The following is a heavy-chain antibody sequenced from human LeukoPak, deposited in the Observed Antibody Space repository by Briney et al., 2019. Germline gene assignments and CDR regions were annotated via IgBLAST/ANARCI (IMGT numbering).Heavy chain of an antibody. CDR3: ARWDYGDNPECR. Sequence: GESLKISCKGSGYTFDTYWIGWVRQMPGKGLEWMGIIYPGDSDTKYSPSFQGQVTISADKSISTAYLQWSSLKASDTAMYYCARWDYGDNPECRWGQGTLVTVSS. J-gene: IGHJ4*02. CDR1: GYTFDTYW. CDR2: IYPGDSDT. V-gene: IGHV5-51*01. D-gene: IGHD4-23*01.